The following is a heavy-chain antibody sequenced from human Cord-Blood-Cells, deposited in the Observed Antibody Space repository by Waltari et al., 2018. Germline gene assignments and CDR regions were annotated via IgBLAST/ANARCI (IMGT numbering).Heavy chain of an antibody. V-gene: IGHV4-39*01. J-gene: IGHJ5*02. D-gene: IGHD2-8*01. CDR2: IYYSGST. CDR3: ARRLQYMYVPYNWFDP. CDR1: GGSISSSSYY. Sequence: QLQLQESGPGLVKPSETLSLTCTVSGGSISSSSYYWGWLRQPPGKGLEWMGSIYYSGSTDYNPSLKSRVTISVDTSKNQFSLRLCAVTAADTAVYYCARRLQYMYVPYNWFDPWGQGTLVTVSS.